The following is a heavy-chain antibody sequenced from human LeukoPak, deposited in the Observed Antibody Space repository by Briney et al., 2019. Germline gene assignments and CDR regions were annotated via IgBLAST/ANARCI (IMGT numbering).Heavy chain of an antibody. CDR2: ISYDGSNK. CDR1: GFTFSNYA. V-gene: IGHV3-30-3*01. Sequence: GGSLRLSCAASGFTFSNYAIHWVRQAPGKGLEWVAVISYDGSNKYYADSVKGRFTISRDNANNSLYLQMNSLSAEDTAVYYCARGYTANYFDFWGQGTLVTVS. D-gene: IGHD5-18*01. J-gene: IGHJ4*02. CDR3: ARGYTANYFDF.